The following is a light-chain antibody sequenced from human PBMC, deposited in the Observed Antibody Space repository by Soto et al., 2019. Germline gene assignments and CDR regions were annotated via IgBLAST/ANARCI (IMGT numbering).Light chain of an antibody. V-gene: IGKV1-12*01. CDR3: QQANSFPLT. Sequence: DIQMTQSPSSLSASVGDRVTITCRASQPISSWLAWYQQKPGKAPNLLIYAASSLRRGVPSRFSGSESGTDFTLTISSLQPEDFATYYCQQANSFPLTFGGGTKVDIK. J-gene: IGKJ4*01. CDR1: QPISSW. CDR2: AAS.